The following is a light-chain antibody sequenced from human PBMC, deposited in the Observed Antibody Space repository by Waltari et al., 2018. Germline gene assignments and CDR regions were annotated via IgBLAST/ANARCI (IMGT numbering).Light chain of an antibody. CDR2: MAS. V-gene: IGKV1-5*03. CDR3: QHYNIYPWT. CDR1: QSLNTW. J-gene: IGKJ1*01. Sequence: DIQLTPSPSTLSASVGDRVTITCRASQSLNTWLAWYQVKPGKAPKVLIYMASDLESGVPARFSGSGSGTEFTLTITSLQPDDFATYYCQHYNIYPWTFGRGTKVEI.